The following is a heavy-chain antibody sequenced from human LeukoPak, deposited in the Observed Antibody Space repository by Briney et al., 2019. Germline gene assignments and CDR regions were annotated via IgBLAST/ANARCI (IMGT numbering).Heavy chain of an antibody. J-gene: IGHJ6*03. D-gene: IGHD2-15*01. CDR2: IYYSGST. Sequence: SETLSLTCTVSGGSISSSSYYWGWIRQPPGKGLEWIGSIYYSGSTYYNPSLKSRVTKSVDTSKNQFSLQLNSVTPEDTAVYYCARGPQVVGYYYIDEWGKGTTVTVSS. V-gene: IGHV4-39*07. CDR3: ARGPQVVGYYYIDE. CDR1: GGSISSSSYY.